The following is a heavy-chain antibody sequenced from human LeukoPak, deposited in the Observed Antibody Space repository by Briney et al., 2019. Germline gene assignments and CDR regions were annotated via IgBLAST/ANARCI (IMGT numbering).Heavy chain of an antibody. CDR1: GFTVGSNY. J-gene: IGHJ4*02. CDR2: IYSGGGT. V-gene: IGHV3-53*01. D-gene: IGHD6-13*01. Sequence: GGSLRLSCAASGFTVGSNYMNWVRQAPGKGLEWVSVIYSGGGTYYADSVKGRFTISRDNSKNTLYLQMNSLRAEDTAMYYCASLTGYSSSWYEFDYWGQGTLVTVSS. CDR3: ASLTGYSSSWYEFDY.